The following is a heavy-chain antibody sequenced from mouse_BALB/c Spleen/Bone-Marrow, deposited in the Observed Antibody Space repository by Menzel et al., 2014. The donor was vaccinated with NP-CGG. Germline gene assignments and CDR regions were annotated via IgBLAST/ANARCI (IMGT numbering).Heavy chain of an antibody. CDR3: ARMDRSSYATDY. CDR2: IWSGGST. CDR1: GFSLTSYG. V-gene: IGHV2-2*02. Sequence: VKVVESGPGLVQPSQSLSITCTVSGFSLTSYGVHWVRQSPGKGLEWLGVIWSGGSTDYNAAFKSRLSISKDNSKSQVFYKMNSRQPNDTAIYYCARMDRSSYATDYWGQGTSVTVSS. J-gene: IGHJ4*01. D-gene: IGHD2-14*01.